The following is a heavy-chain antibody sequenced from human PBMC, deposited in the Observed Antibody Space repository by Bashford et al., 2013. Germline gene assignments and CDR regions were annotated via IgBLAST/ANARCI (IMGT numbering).Heavy chain of an antibody. Sequence: GSLRLSCAASGFTFSSDVMSWIRQPHGKGLEWIGYIYYSGSTNYNPSLKSRVTISVDTSKNQFSLKLSSVTAADTAVYYCARDHWNGLGYYYYGMDVWGQGTTVTVSS. V-gene: IGHV4-59*01. CDR2: IYYSGST. CDR1: GFTFSSDV. CDR3: ARDHWNGLGYYYYGMDV. D-gene: IGHD1-1*01. J-gene: IGHJ6*02.